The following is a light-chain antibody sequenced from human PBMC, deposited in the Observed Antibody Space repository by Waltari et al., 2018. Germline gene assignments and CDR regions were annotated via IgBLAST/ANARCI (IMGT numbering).Light chain of an antibody. V-gene: IGLV7-46*01. J-gene: IGLJ3*02. CDR2: DPT. CDR3: WLVYTDSWV. CDR1: TRPVTGGQF. Sequence: QAVVTQEPSLTVSPGWTVTLTCDSSTRPVTGGQFPYWFQQNTCQAHLTRLYDPTNKHSWTASRFSGSLLGGKAALNLSGARPEDEADYYCWLVYTDSWVFGGGTKLTVL.